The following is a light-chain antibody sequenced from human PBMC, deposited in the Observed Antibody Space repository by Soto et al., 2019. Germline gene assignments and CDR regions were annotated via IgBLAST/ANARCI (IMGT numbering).Light chain of an antibody. CDR3: QQYGSSPPIT. Sequence: EIVLMQSPGSLSLSPGERATLSCRASQSVSSSYLAWYQQKPGQAPRLLMYGASSRATGIPDRFSGSGSGTDFTLTISRLEPEDFAVYYCQQYGSSPPITFGQGTRLEIK. J-gene: IGKJ5*01. V-gene: IGKV3-20*01. CDR1: QSVSSSY. CDR2: GAS.